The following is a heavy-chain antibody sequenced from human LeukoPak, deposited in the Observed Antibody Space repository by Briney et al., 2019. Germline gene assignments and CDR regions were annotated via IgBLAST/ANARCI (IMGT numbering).Heavy chain of an antibody. V-gene: IGHV4-30-4*01. Sequence: PSQTLSLTCTVSGGSISSGDYYWSWIRQPPGKGLEWIGYIYYSGSTYYNPSLKSRVTISVDTSKNQFSLKLSSVTAADTAVYYCARYPHKAVAGISSDRAFDIWGQGTMVTVSS. CDR2: IYYSGST. D-gene: IGHD6-19*01. CDR1: GGSISSGDYY. CDR3: ARYPHKAVAGISSDRAFDI. J-gene: IGHJ3*02.